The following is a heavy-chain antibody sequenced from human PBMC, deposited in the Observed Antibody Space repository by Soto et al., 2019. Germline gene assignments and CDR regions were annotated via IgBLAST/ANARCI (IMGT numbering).Heavy chain of an antibody. CDR1: GGSVSNSNYY. D-gene: IGHD2-8*01. CDR2: VYYRGRS. Sequence: SETLSLTCTVSGGSVSNSNYYWGWIRQSPGKGLGWIGSVYYRGRSYSKSSVKSRVTISVDTSKNQFSLNLNSVTASDTAVYFCVSQRTSVLTQAYFDYWGPGALVTVSS. J-gene: IGHJ4*02. CDR3: VSQRTSVLTQAYFDY. V-gene: IGHV4-39*01.